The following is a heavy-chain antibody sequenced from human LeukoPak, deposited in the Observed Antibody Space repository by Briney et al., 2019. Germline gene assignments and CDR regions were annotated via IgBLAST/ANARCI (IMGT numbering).Heavy chain of an antibody. CDR1: GGSISSSSYY. CDR3: ARDLRGFRDIVVVPAVFSFDY. Sequence: PSETLSLTCTVSGGSISSSSYYWGWIRQPPGKGLEWIGSIYYSGSTYYNPSLKSRVTISVDTSKNQFSLKLSSVTAADTAVYYCARDLRGFRDIVVVPAVFSFDYWGQGTLVTVSS. J-gene: IGHJ4*02. V-gene: IGHV4-39*02. D-gene: IGHD2-2*01. CDR2: IYYSGST.